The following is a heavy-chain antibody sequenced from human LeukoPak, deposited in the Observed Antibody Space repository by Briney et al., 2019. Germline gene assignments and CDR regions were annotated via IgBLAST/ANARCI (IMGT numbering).Heavy chain of an antibody. CDR3: ARDSPRGSWYSYYYYGMDV. CDR2: ISSSGSTI. Sequence: GGSLRLSCAASGFTFSSYEMNWVRQAPGKGLEWVSYISSSGSTIYYADSVKGRFTISRDNAKNSLYLQMNSLRAEDTAVYYCARDSPRGSWYSYYYYGMDVWGQGTTVTVSS. D-gene: IGHD6-13*01. CDR1: GFTFSSYE. V-gene: IGHV3-48*03. J-gene: IGHJ6*02.